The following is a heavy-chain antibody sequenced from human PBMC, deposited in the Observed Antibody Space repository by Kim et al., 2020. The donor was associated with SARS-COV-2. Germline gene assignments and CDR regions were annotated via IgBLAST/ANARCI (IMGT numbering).Heavy chain of an antibody. CDR3: ARSTYKKQTHKKNSSPTYYFDY. D-gene: IGHD6-13*01. V-gene: IGHV1-69*13. CDR2: IIPIFGTA. J-gene: IGHJ4*02. Sequence: SVKVSCKASGGTFSSYAISWVRQAPGQGLEWMGGIIPIFGTANYAQKFQGRVTITADESTSTAYMELSSLRSEDTAVYYCARSTYKKQTHKKNSSPTYYFDYWGQGTLVTVSS. CDR1: GGTFSSYA.